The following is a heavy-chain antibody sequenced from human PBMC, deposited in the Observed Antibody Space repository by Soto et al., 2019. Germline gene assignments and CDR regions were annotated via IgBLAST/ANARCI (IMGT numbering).Heavy chain of an antibody. V-gene: IGHV1-69*01. D-gene: IGHD3-22*01. CDR2: IIPIFGTP. CDR1: GGTFSSLA. J-gene: IGHJ4*02. CDR3: ARGWAEDSSDYFYAY. Sequence: QVQLVQSGAEVRKPGSSVKVSCKASGGTFSSLAISWVRQAPGQGLEWMGGIIPIFGTPNHAQKFQGRLTITVDEAPSTVQMELSSLRSEDTAIYYCARGWAEDSSDYFYAYWGQGTLVIVS.